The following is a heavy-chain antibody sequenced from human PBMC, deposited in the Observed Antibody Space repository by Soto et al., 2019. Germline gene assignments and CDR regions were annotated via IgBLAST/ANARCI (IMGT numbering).Heavy chain of an antibody. J-gene: IGHJ4*02. V-gene: IGHV4-61*01. CDR3: ARVATAMVDY. Sequence: QVQLQESGPGLVKPSETLSLTCTVSGGSVSSSSHYWSWIRQPPGKGLEWIGYIYYSGSTNYNPSLKSRVTISVDTSKNQFSLKLSSVTAADTAVYYCARVATAMVDYWGQGTLVTVSS. D-gene: IGHD5-18*01. CDR2: IYYSGST. CDR1: GGSVSSSSHY.